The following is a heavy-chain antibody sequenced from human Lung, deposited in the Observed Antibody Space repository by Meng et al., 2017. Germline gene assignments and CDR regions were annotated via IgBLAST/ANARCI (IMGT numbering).Heavy chain of an antibody. V-gene: IGHV1-2*06. D-gene: IGHD2-15*01. CDR2: VNPNNGGT. J-gene: IGHJ4*02. CDR3: ASYCRGTSCATY. Sequence: QVQLVQSGAEVNKPGASVKVSCKASGYTFTCSYMHWVRQAPGQGLEWMGRVNPNNGGTNYAQKFQGRVTMTRDTSISTAYLELSRLTSDDTAVYYCASYCRGTSCATYWGQGSLVTVSS. CDR1: GYTFTCSY.